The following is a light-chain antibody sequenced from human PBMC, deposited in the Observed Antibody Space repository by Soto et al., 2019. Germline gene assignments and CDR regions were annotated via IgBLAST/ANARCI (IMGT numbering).Light chain of an antibody. V-gene: IGLV1-40*01. J-gene: IGLJ3*02. CDR2: GNS. Sequence: QSVLTQPPSVSGAPGQRVTISCTGSSSNIGAGYDVHWYRQVPGTAPKLLIYGNSNRPSGVPDRFSGSKSGTSASLAITGLQAEDEADYYCQSYDSSLSGWVFGGGTQLTVL. CDR1: SSNIGAGYD. CDR3: QSYDSSLSGWV.